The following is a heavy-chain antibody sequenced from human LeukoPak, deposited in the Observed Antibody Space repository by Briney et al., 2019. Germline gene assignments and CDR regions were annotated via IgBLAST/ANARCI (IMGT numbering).Heavy chain of an antibody. CDR3: ARVDRHHFYMDV. Sequence: SVKVSCKASGDTFNNYIITWVRQAPGQGLEWMGGVMPLFNTPNYAQKFKGRITIITDASTHTSYMELRSLRSEDTAVYSCARVDRHHFYMDVWGKGTTVTVSS. CDR2: VMPLFNTP. J-gene: IGHJ6*03. CDR1: GDTFNNYI. V-gene: IGHV1-69*05. D-gene: IGHD1-14*01.